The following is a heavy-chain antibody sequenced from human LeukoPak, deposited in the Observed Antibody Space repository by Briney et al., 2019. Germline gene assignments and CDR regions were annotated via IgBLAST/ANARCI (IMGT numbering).Heavy chain of an antibody. D-gene: IGHD2-2*01. CDR3: ARAPAACSSTSCYDNWFDP. J-gene: IGHJ5*02. V-gene: IGHV1-2*02. CDR1: GYTFTGYY. CDR2: INPNSGGT. Sequence: ASVKVSCKASGYTFTGYYMHWVRQAPGQGLEWMGWINPNSGGTNYAQKFQGRVTMTRDTSISTAYMELSRLRSDDTAVYYCARAPAACSSTSCYDNWFDPWGQGTLVTVSS.